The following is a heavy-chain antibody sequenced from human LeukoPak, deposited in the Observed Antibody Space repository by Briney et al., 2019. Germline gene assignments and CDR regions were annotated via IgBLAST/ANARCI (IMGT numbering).Heavy chain of an antibody. CDR1: GGTFSSYA. J-gene: IGHJ6*03. D-gene: IGHD2-8*01. V-gene: IGHV1-69*05. Sequence: ASVKVSCKASGGTFSSYAISWVRQAPGQGLEWMGGIIPNFGTANYAQKFQVRVTITTDKSTSTAYIELSSLRSEDTDVYYCARVVYANYYYYYMDVWGKGTRVTVSS. CDR2: IIPNFGTA. CDR3: ARVVYANYYYYYMDV.